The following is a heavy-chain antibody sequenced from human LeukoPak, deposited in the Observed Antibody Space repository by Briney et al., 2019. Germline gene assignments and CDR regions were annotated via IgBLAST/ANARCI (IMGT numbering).Heavy chain of an antibody. V-gene: IGHV1-3*01. Sequence: ASVKVSCKASGYTFINYAIHWVRQAPGQRLEWMGWINAYNGDTEYSQKFQGRVTITRDTSASTAYMELSTLRSEDTAVYYCARGSSSDWPLEYWGRGIPVTVSS. CDR1: GYTFINYA. D-gene: IGHD6-19*01. J-gene: IGHJ4*02. CDR3: ARGSSSDWPLEY. CDR2: INAYNGDT.